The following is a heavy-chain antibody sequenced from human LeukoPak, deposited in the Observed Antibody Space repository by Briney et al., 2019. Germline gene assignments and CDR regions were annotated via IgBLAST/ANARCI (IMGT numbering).Heavy chain of an antibody. CDR3: ARGGSYYSFDY. CDR2: IKQEGREK. CDR1: GFTFSSYW. Sequence: PGGSLRLSCAASGFTFSSYWMSWVRQAPGKGREWVANIKQEGREKYYVGSVKGRITISRDNAKNSLYLQMNSLRAEDTAVYYCARGGSYYSFDYWGQGTLVTVSS. V-gene: IGHV3-7*04. D-gene: IGHD1-26*01. J-gene: IGHJ4*02.